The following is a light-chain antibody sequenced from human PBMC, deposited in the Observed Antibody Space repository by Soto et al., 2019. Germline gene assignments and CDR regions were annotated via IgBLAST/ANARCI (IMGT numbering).Light chain of an antibody. J-gene: IGLJ1*01. CDR3: CSYAGSHTYV. V-gene: IGLV2-11*01. Sequence: QSVLTQPRSVSGSPGQSVTISCTGTSSDVGGYDYVSWYQQHPGKASQLMIYDVSERPSGVPDRFSGSKSGNTASLTISGLQAEDEADYYCCSYAGSHTYVFGTGTKVTVL. CDR2: DVS. CDR1: SSDVGGYDY.